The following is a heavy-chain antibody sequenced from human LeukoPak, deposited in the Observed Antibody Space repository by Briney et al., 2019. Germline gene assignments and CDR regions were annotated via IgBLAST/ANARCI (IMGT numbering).Heavy chain of an antibody. V-gene: IGHV3-30*03. CDR1: GFTFSRHG. Sequence: GRSLRLSCAPSGFTFSRHGMHWVRQAPGKGLEWVAIISNDGSRKYYAHSVEGRFTISRDNSKNTLYLQMDSLRAEDTAVYYCARDRAWDYFDYWGQGTLVTVSS. D-gene: IGHD3-16*01. CDR2: ISNDGSRK. CDR3: ARDRAWDYFDY. J-gene: IGHJ4*02.